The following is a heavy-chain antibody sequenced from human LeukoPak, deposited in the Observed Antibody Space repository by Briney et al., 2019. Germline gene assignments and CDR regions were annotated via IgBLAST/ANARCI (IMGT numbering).Heavy chain of an antibody. V-gene: IGHV4-31*03. CDR3: ARGLERTYNWFDP. CDR2: IYYSGST. D-gene: IGHD1-1*01. CDR1: GGSLSSGGYY. Sequence: SETLSLTCTVSGGSLSSGGYYWSWIRQHPGKGLEWIGYIYYSGSTYYNPSLKSRVTISVDTYKNQFSLKLSSVTAADTAVYYCARGLERTYNWFDPWGQGTLVTVSS. J-gene: IGHJ5*02.